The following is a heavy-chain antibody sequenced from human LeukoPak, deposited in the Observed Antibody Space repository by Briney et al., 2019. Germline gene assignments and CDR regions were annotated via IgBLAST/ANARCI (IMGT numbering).Heavy chain of an antibody. Sequence: GGSLRLSCAASGFSVSSNYMSWVRQAPGKGLEWVSVIYSGGSTYYADSVKGRFTISRHNSKNTLYLQMNSLRAEDTAVYYCARAPEWLIFDYWGQGTLVTVSS. V-gene: IGHV3-53*04. CDR2: IYSGGST. CDR1: GFSVSSNY. CDR3: ARAPEWLIFDY. J-gene: IGHJ4*02. D-gene: IGHD6-19*01.